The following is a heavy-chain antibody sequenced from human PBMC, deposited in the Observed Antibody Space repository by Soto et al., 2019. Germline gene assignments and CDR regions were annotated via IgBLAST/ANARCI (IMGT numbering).Heavy chain of an antibody. CDR3: ARHYSSGSRNWFDP. Sequence: SETLSLTCSVSGGSINSSSYFWGWVRQPPGKGLEWIGSIYYSGSTYYNPSLRSRVTISVDTSKNQFSLRLSSVTAADTAVFYCARHYSSGSRNWFDPWGQGTLVTVSS. CDR1: GGSINSSSYF. J-gene: IGHJ5*02. CDR2: IYYSGST. V-gene: IGHV4-39*01. D-gene: IGHD6-19*01.